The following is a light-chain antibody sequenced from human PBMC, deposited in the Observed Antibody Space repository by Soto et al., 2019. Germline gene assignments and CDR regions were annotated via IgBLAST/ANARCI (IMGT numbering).Light chain of an antibody. CDR2: WAS. J-gene: IGKJ2*01. Sequence: DIVMTQSPDSLAVSLGERATINCKSSQSVLYSSNNKNYLGWYQQKPGQSPNLLIYWASTRESGVPDRFSGIGSGTEFTLTISSRQAEDVAVYYCQQYYSIPYTFGQGTKLEIK. CDR3: QQYYSIPYT. V-gene: IGKV4-1*01. CDR1: QSVLYSSNNKNY.